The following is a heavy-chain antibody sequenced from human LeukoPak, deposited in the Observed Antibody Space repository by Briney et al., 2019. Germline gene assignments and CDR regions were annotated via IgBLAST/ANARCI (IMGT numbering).Heavy chain of an antibody. D-gene: IGHD3-10*02. CDR1: GFTFSSYE. V-gene: IGHV3-48*03. CDR2: ISSSGSTI. J-gene: IGHJ6*04. Sequence: GGSLRLSCAASGFTFSSYEMNWGRQAPGKGLEWVSYISSSGSTIYYADAVKGRFTISRDNAKNSLYLQMNSLRAEDTAVYYCAELGITMIGGVWGKGTTVTISS. CDR3: AELGITMIGGV.